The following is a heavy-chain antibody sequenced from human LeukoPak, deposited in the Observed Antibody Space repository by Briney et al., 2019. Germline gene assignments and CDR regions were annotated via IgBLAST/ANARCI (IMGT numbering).Heavy chain of an antibody. D-gene: IGHD2-21*02. CDR1: GYTFTDYY. CDR2: INPNSGGT. CDR3: ARVMFSGDWYYYYYGMDV. J-gene: IGHJ6*02. Sequence: ASVKVSCKASGYTFTDYYMHWVRQAPGQGLEWMGWINPNSGGTNYAQKFQGRVTLTSDTNIITDYRELSRLRSDDGAVYYFARVMFSGDWYYYYYGMDVGGQGTTVTVSS. V-gene: IGHV1-2*02.